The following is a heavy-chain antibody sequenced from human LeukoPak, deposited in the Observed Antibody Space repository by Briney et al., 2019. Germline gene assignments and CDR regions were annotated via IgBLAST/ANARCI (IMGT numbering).Heavy chain of an antibody. J-gene: IGHJ6*02. CDR1: GFTFSSYA. CDR3: ARARPWDSSRSYYFGMDV. D-gene: IGHD3-22*01. V-gene: IGHV3-23*01. Sequence: PGGSLRLSCVASGFTFSSYAIRWVRQAPGTGLEWVSSIPGSGGATYYADSVRGRFSISRDSSKNTVYLQMNSLRDEDTAVYYCARARPWDSSRSYYFGMDVWGHGTTVTVSS. CDR2: IPGSGGAT.